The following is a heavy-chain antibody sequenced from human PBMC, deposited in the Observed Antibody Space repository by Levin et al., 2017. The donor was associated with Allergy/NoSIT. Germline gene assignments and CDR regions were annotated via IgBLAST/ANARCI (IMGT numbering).Heavy chain of an antibody. CDR2: IYHGDSDT. CDR3: ARRGTRDYYYYMDV. Sequence: GESLKISCQGSGYSFTSYWIGWVRQMPGKGLEWMGIIYHGDSDTRYSPSFQGQVTISADKSIRTAYLQWSSLKASDTAIYYCARRGTRDYYYYMDVWGKGTTVTISS. D-gene: IGHD1-1*01. J-gene: IGHJ6*03. CDR1: GYSFTSYW. V-gene: IGHV5-51*01.